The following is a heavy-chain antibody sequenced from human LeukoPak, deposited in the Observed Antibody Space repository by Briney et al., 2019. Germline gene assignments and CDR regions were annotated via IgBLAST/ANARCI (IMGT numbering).Heavy chain of an antibody. J-gene: IGHJ6*03. CDR2: IYYSGST. V-gene: IGHV4-39*01. CDR1: GGSISSGSNY. D-gene: IGHD6-6*01. Sequence: SETLSLTCTVSGGSISSGSNYWGWIRQPPGKGLEWIGSIYYSGSTYYNPSLKSRVTISVDTSKNQFSLKLSSVTAADTAVYCCARLTEYSSSSGWYYYYYMDVWGKGTTVTVSS. CDR3: ARLTEYSSSSGWYYYYYMDV.